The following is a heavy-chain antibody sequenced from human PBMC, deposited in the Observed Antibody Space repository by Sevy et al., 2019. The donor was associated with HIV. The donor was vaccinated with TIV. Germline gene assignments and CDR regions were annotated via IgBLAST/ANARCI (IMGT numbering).Heavy chain of an antibody. CDR3: ARVGYCSGGSCSNHDAFDI. CDR1: GDSVSSNSAA. D-gene: IGHD2-15*01. Sequence: SQTLSLTCAISGDSVSSNSAAWNWITQSPSRGLEWLGRTYYRSKWYNDYAVSVKSRITINPDTSKNQFSLQLNSVTPEDTAVYYCARVGYCSGGSCSNHDAFDIWGQGTMVTVSS. V-gene: IGHV6-1*01. CDR2: TYYRSKWYN. J-gene: IGHJ3*02.